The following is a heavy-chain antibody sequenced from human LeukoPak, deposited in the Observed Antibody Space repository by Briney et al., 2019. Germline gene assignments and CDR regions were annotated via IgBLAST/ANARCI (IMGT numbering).Heavy chain of an antibody. J-gene: IGHJ4*02. CDR1: GYTFTGYY. Sequence: ASVTVSCTASGYTFTGYYMHWVRQAPGQGLEWMGRINPNSGGTNYAQKFQGRVTMTRDTSISTAYMELSRLRSDDTAVYYCARYPVTIAVAGGGFDYWGQGTLVTVSS. CDR2: INPNSGGT. CDR3: ARYPVTIAVAGGGFDY. D-gene: IGHD6-19*01. V-gene: IGHV1-2*06.